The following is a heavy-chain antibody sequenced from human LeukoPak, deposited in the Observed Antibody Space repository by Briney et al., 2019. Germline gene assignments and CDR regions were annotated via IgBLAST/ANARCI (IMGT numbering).Heavy chain of an antibody. CDR1: GLIVSTNY. Sequence: PGGSLRLSRAASGLIVSTNYMIWVRQAPGKGLEWASVIYSVGGTYYADSVRGRFTISRDNSKNMLYLQMNSLRAEDTAVYYCARDTPAGDFEYWGQGTLVTVSS. CDR3: ARDTPAGDFEY. D-gene: IGHD6-19*01. V-gene: IGHV3-53*01. J-gene: IGHJ4*02. CDR2: IYSVGGT.